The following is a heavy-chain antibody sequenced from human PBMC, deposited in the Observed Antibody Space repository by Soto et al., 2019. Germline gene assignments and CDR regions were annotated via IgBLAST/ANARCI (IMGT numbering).Heavy chain of an antibody. Sequence: EVQLLESGGGLVQPGGSLRLSCAASGFTFSSYAMSWVRQAPGKGLEWVSAISGSGGSTYYADSVKGRFTISRDNSKNTLYLQMNSLRAEDTAVYYCAKDPFPRFPSSGYYLVLWYFDLWGRGTLVTVSS. CDR3: AKDPFPRFPSSGYYLVLWYFDL. D-gene: IGHD3-22*01. CDR1: GFTFSSYA. V-gene: IGHV3-23*01. J-gene: IGHJ2*01. CDR2: ISGSGGST.